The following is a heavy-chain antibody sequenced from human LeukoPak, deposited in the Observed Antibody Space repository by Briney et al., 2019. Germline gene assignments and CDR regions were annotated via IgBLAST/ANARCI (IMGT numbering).Heavy chain of an antibody. V-gene: IGHV4-59*08. D-gene: IGHD2-15*01. CDR3: ARSVGDAISDIVG. Sequence: SETLSLTCPVSGGSISSYYWSWIRQPPGEGLEWIGYISYSGSTNYNPSPKSRVTISVDTSKNQFSRKLSSVTAADTAVYYCARSVGDAISDIVGWGQGTLVTVSS. CDR1: GGSISSYY. J-gene: IGHJ4*02. CDR2: ISYSGST.